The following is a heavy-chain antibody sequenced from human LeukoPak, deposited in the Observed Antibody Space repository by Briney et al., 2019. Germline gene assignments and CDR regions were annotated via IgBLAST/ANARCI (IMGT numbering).Heavy chain of an antibody. CDR2: INPNSGGT. CDR1: GYTFTGCF. V-gene: IGHV1-2*02. J-gene: IGHJ4*02. CDR3: ARDRGDYYDSSGYYYRNHYFDY. Sequence: ASVKVSCKASGYTFTGCFMHWVRQAPGQGLEWMGWINPNSGGTNYAQKFQGRVTMTRDTSSSTAYMELRSLRSDDTAVYYCARDRGDYYDSSGYYYRNHYFDYWGQGTLVTVSS. D-gene: IGHD3-22*01.